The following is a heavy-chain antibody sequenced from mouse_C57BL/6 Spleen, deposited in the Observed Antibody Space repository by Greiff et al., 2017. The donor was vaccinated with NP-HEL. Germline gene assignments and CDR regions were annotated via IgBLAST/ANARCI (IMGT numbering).Heavy chain of an antibody. J-gene: IGHJ4*01. Sequence: VQLQQSGTVLARPGASVKMSCKTSGYTFTSYWMHWVKQRPGQGLEWIGAIYPGNSDTSYNQKFKGKAKLTAVTSASTAYMELSSLTNEDSAVYYCTGAGTAQAQGAMDYWGQGTSVTVSS. D-gene: IGHD3-2*02. CDR1: GYTFTSYW. V-gene: IGHV1-5*01. CDR3: TGAGTAQAQGAMDY. CDR2: IYPGNSDT.